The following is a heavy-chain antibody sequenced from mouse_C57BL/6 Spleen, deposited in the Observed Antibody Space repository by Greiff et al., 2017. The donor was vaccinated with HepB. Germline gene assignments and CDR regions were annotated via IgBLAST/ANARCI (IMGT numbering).Heavy chain of an antibody. J-gene: IGHJ1*03. CDR2: IDPSDSYT. CDR3: ARYTGNWYFDV. V-gene: IGHV1-69*01. Sequence: QVQLQQPGAELVMPGASVKLSCKASGYTFTSYWMHWVKQRPGQGLEWIGEIDPSDSYTNYNQKLKGKSTLTVDKSSSTAYMQLSSLTSEDSAVYYCARYTGNWYFDVWGTGTTVTVSS. CDR1: GYTFTSYW. D-gene: IGHD1-1*02.